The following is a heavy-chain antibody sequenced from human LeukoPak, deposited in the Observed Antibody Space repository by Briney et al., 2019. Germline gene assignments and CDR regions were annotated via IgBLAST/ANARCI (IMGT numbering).Heavy chain of an antibody. Sequence: SETLSLTCTISGASIDSYYWSWIRQPPGKGLEWIGYIYYSGTTNYNPSLKRRVTISVDTSKNQFSLKLSSVTAADTAVYYCARARPSMWIDYWGQGTLVTVSS. D-gene: IGHD5-12*01. CDR1: GASIDSYY. CDR2: IYYSGTT. J-gene: IGHJ4*02. V-gene: IGHV4-59*01. CDR3: ARARPSMWIDY.